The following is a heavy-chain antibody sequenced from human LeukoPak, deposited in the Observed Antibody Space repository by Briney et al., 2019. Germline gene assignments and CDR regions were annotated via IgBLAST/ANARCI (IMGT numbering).Heavy chain of an antibody. CDR3: ARDSGTTGEVKFDP. D-gene: IGHD3-10*01. CDR2: IYASGST. V-gene: IGHV4-4*07. CDR1: GASITSYY. Sequence: SEALSLSCTVSGASITSYYWSWIRQPAGKGLEWIGRIYASGSTTYNPSLKSRVTMAVDTSKTQFSLKLSSVTAADTAVYYCARDSGTTGEVKFDPWGQGTLVTVSA. J-gene: IGHJ5*02.